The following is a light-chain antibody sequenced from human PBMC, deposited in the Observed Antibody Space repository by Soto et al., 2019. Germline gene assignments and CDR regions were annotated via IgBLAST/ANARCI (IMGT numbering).Light chain of an antibody. CDR3: QQYSRH. CDR2: DAS. V-gene: IGKV1-5*01. CDR1: QSISSW. Sequence: DIQMTESPSTLSACGVDKFTSTCRASQSISSWLAWYQQKPRKAPKLLIYDASSLESGVPLRFSGSGSGTEFTLTISRLQPDDSAPYYCQQYSRHFGSGTTVD. J-gene: IGKJ3*01.